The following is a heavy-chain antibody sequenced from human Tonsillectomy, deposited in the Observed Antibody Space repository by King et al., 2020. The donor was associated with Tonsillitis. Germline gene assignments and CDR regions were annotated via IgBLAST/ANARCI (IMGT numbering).Heavy chain of an antibody. Sequence: VQLVESGGGVVQPGRSLRLSCAASGFTFSSYGMHWVRQAPGKGLEWVAVISYDGSNKYYADSVKGRFTISRDNSKNTLYLQMNSLRAEDTAVYYCAKDRPRRITGPTPPDAFDIWGQGTMVTVSS. CDR3: AKDRPRRITGPTPPDAFDI. CDR2: ISYDGSNK. D-gene: IGHD1-20*01. V-gene: IGHV3-30*18. CDR1: GFTFSSYG. J-gene: IGHJ3*02.